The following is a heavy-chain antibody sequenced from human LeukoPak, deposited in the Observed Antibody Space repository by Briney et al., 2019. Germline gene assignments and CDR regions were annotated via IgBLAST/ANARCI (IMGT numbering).Heavy chain of an antibody. CDR3: AKVLWFGELSPCFDY. D-gene: IGHD3-10*01. V-gene: IGHV3-23*01. Sequence: GGSLRLSCAASGFTFSIYAMSWVRQAPGKGLEWVSAISGSGGSTYYADSVKGRFTISRDNSKNTLYLQMNSLRAEDTAVYYCAKVLWFGELSPCFDYWGQGTLVTVSS. J-gene: IGHJ4*02. CDR1: GFTFSIYA. CDR2: ISGSGGST.